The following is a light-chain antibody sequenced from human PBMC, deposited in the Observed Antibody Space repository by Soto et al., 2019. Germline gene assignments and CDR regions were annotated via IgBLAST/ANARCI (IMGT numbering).Light chain of an antibody. Sequence: DLPMTQSPSSLSASVGDRVTITCRASQNIRTSLNWYQQRPGKAPQLLIYAASSLQSGVSSRFSGSGSGTNFTLTVSSLQPEDFAIYYCQQSSFTGYTFGQGTKLDMK. CDR3: QQSSFTGYT. CDR1: QNIRTS. V-gene: IGKV1-39*01. CDR2: AAS. J-gene: IGKJ2*01.